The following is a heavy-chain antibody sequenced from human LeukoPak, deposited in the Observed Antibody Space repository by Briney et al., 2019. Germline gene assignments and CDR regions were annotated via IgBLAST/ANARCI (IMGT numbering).Heavy chain of an antibody. V-gene: IGHV4-31*03. CDR3: ARGHRRGPSPDDAFDI. CDR2: IYYSGST. J-gene: IGHJ3*02. Sequence: SETLSLTCTVSGGSVSSGSYYWSWIRQHPGKGLEWIGYIYYSGSTYYNPSLKSRVTISVDTSKNQFSLKLSSVTAADTAVYYCARGHRRGPSPDDAFDIWGQGTMVTVSS. CDR1: GGSVSSGSYY. D-gene: IGHD2-15*01.